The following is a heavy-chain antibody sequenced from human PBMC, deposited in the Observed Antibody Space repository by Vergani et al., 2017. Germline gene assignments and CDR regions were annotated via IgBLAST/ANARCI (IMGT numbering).Heavy chain of an antibody. CDR3: ARQKGYSGPSFDY. CDR1: GFTFSSYA. Sequence: QVQLVESGGGVVQPGRSLRLSCAASGFTFSSYAMHWVRQAPGKGLEWVAVTSYDGSNKYYADSVKGRFTISRDNAKNTLYLQMNSLRAEDTAVYYCARQKGYSGPSFDYWGQGTLVTVSS. D-gene: IGHD6-6*01. CDR2: TSYDGSNK. V-gene: IGHV3-30-3*01. J-gene: IGHJ4*02.